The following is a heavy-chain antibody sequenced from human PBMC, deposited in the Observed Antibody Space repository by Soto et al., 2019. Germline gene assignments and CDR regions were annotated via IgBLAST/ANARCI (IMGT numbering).Heavy chain of an antibody. CDR3: APQVVPTATKKP. J-gene: IGHJ4*02. V-gene: IGHV4-34*12. D-gene: IGHD2-2*01. CDR1: GGSFSGYY. Sequence: ADTLALTCAVYGGSFSGYYWSWIRQPPGKGLEWIGEIIHTGSTNYNPSLKSRVTMSIDTSKKQFSLKLSSVTAADTAVYYCAPQVVPTATKKPWGQGTLVTVS. CDR2: IIHTGST.